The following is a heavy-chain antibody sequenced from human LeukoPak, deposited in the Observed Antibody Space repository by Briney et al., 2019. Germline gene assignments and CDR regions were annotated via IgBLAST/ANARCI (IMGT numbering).Heavy chain of an antibody. Sequence: ASVKVSCKASGYTFTSYDINWVRQATGQGLEWMGWMSPNSGNTGYAQKFQGRVTMTRNTSISTAYMELSSLRSEDTAVYYCASNVAVAGAFDIWGQGTMVTVSS. CDR2: MSPNSGNT. D-gene: IGHD6-19*01. CDR1: GYTFTSYD. V-gene: IGHV1-8*01. J-gene: IGHJ3*02. CDR3: ASNVAVAGAFDI.